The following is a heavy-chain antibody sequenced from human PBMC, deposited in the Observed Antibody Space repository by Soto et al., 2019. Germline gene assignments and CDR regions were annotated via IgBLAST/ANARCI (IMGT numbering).Heavy chain of an antibody. CDR1: GFAFSRHA. Sequence: EVQLFESGGGLVQPGGSLRLSCATSGFAFSRHAMSWVRQTPGRGLEWLSSISNSDDTTYYAASVKGRFTISRDMSKSPLFLQMSSLRADDTAVYYCAKGYSDSDSWGQGTQVTVSS. J-gene: IGHJ4*02. CDR3: AKGYSDSDS. V-gene: IGHV3-23*01. D-gene: IGHD5-18*01. CDR2: ISNSDDTT.